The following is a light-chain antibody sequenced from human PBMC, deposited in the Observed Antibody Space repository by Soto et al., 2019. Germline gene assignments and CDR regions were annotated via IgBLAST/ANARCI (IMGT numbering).Light chain of an antibody. V-gene: IGKV3-20*01. J-gene: IGKJ1*01. CDR1: QSVSSSY. CDR2: GAS. CDR3: QQYGSSPWT. Sequence: EIVLTQSPGTLSLSPGERATLSCRASQSVSSSYLAWYQQKPGQAPRLLIYGASSRATGIPDRFSGSGSGTDFILAISRLEPEDFAVYYCQQYGSSPWTFGQGPTVE.